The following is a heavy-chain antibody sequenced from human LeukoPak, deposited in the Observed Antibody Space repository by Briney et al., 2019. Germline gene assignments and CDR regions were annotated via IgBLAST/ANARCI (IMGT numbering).Heavy chain of an antibody. CDR3: ARDSKSIMVVTGYYFDY. D-gene: IGHD3-22*01. V-gene: IGHV3-30*02. J-gene: IGHJ4*02. CDR2: IRYDGSNK. Sequence: PGGSLRLSCAASGFTFSSYGMHWVRQAPGKGLEWVAFIRYDGSNKYYADSVKGRFTISRDNSKNTLYLQMNSLRAEDTAVYYCARDSKSIMVVTGYYFDYWGQGTLVTVSS. CDR1: GFTFSSYG.